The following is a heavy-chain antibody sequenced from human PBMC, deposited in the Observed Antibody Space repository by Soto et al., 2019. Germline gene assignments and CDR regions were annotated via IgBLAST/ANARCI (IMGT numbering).Heavy chain of an antibody. CDR1: SDSISSYY. CDR2: TDYSGNT. CDR3: ARAVGDPLYYLDY. V-gene: IGHV4-59*08. Sequence: QVQLQESGPGLVRPSETLSLTCTVSSDSISSYYWIWIRQSPGKGLGWIGYTDYSGNTNYNPSLKSRVTIAANTSKNQFSLRLSSVTAADTAVYYCARAVGDPLYYLDYWGQGTLVTVSS. D-gene: IGHD6-19*01. J-gene: IGHJ4*02.